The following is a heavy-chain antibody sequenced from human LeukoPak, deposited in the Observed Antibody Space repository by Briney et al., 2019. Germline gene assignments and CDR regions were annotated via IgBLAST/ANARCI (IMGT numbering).Heavy chain of an antibody. CDR3: AKEPSPMKVVGSRYWYVDL. Sequence: KPSETLSLTCTVSGGSISSHYWSWIRQPPGKGLEWIGYIYYSGSTNYNPSLKSRVTISVDTSKNQFSLKLSSVTAADTAVYYCAKEPSPMKVVGSRYWYVDLWGRGTLVTVSS. CDR1: GGSISSHY. J-gene: IGHJ2*01. D-gene: IGHD3-22*01. V-gene: IGHV4-59*11. CDR2: IYYSGST.